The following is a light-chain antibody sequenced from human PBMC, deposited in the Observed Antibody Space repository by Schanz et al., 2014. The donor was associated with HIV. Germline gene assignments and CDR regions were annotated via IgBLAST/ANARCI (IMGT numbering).Light chain of an antibody. CDR1: QGINNW. CDR2: AAS. J-gene: IGKJ1*01. V-gene: IGKV1-17*03. Sequence: DIQMTQSPSSVSASVGDRVTITCRASQGINNWLAWYQQEPGKAPKPLIYAASSLQSGVPSRFSGSGSGTEFTLTISSLQPEDFATYYCLQHNSYPRTFGQGTKVEIK. CDR3: LQHNSYPRT.